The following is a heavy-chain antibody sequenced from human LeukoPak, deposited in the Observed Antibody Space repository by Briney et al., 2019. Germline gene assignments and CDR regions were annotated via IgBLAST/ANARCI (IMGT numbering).Heavy chain of an antibody. CDR2: ISAYNGNT. CDR1: GYTFTSYT. V-gene: IGHV1-18*01. CDR3: ARDEGYSYGPGSFDY. Sequence: ASVKVSCKASGYTFTSYTMHWVRQAPGQGLEWMGWISAYNGNTNYAQKLQGRVTMTTDTSTSTAYMELRSLRSDDTAVYYCARDEGYSYGPGSFDYWGQGTLVTVSS. J-gene: IGHJ4*02. D-gene: IGHD5-18*01.